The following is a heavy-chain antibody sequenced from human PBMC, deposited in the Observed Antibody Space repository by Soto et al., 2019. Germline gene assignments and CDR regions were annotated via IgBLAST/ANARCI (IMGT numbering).Heavy chain of an antibody. CDR2: IYYTGTT. D-gene: IGHD2-2*01. J-gene: IGHJ5*02. V-gene: IGHV4-59*01. CDR3: ARKSYTSTWYVPRFDP. Sequence: SETLSLTCTVSGGSIKNYYWNWIRQSPGKGLEWIAYIYYTGTTSYNPSLKNRVTISVDTSKNQFSLKLSSVTAADTAVYYCARKSYTSTWYVPRFDPWGQGTMVTVSS. CDR1: GGSIKNYY.